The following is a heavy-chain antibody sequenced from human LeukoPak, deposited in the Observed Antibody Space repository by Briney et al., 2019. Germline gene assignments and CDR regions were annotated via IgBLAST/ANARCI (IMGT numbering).Heavy chain of an antibody. Sequence: GGSLRLSCAASGFSFSDYYMSWIRQTPEDGLEWLSYISSSSDYKNYADSLKGRFTISRDSAKNSVYLQMNSLRAEDTAVYYCARQGLYDSSDFWTFQHWGQGTLVTVSS. CDR3: ARQGLYDSSDFWTFQH. CDR2: ISSSSDYK. J-gene: IGHJ1*01. V-gene: IGHV3-11*06. CDR1: GFSFSDYY. D-gene: IGHD3/OR15-3a*01.